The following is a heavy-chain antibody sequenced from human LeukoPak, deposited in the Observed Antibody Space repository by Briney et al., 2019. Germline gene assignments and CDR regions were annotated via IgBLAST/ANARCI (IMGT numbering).Heavy chain of an antibody. CDR1: GFTFSSYG. CDR3: AKDSDTYGHRHFDH. J-gene: IGHJ4*02. CDR2: KEVDGSKI. D-gene: IGHD2-8*01. Sequence: PGGSLRLSCVASGFTFSSYGMKWVRQAPGQGLEWVGWKEVDGSKIYYAASVKGRFTISRDNSKNTGNLQMNSLTDEDTAVYYCAKDSDTYGHRHFDHWGQGTLVTVSS. V-gene: IGHV3-30*02.